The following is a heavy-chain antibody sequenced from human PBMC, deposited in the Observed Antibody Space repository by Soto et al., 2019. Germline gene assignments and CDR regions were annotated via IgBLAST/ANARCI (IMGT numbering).Heavy chain of an antibody. CDR2: IKEDGSEK. CDR3: ARGGGGIDN. J-gene: IGHJ4*02. Sequence: EVQVVESGGGLVQPGGSLRLSCSASGFTFSSNWMTWVRQAPEKGLEWVANIKEDGSEKNYVDSVKGGFTISRDNAGNSVYLQMNSLGAENTGVCYSARGGGGIDNWGQGTLVTVSS. CDR1: GFTFSSNW. V-gene: IGHV3-7*01. D-gene: IGHD3-16*01.